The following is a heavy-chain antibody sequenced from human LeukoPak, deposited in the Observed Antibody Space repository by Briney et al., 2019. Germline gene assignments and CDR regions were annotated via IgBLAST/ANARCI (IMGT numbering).Heavy chain of an antibody. CDR2: IYTSGST. J-gene: IGHJ6*03. Sequence: QPSETLSLTCTVSGGSISSYYWNWIRQPPGKGLEWIGYIYTSGSTNYNPSLKSRVTISVDTSKNQFSLKLSSVTAADTTVYYCASAKRRYYMDVWGKGTTVTVSS. CDR3: ASAKRRYYMDV. V-gene: IGHV4-4*09. CDR1: GGSISSYY.